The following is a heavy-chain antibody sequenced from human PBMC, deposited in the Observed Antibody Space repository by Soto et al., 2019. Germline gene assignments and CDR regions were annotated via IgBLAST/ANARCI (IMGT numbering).Heavy chain of an antibody. Sequence: EVQLVESGGGLVKPGGSLRLSCAASGFTFSSYAMSWVRQAPGKGLEWVSAISGSGGSTYYADSVKGRFTISRDNSKNTLYLQMNSLRAEDTAVYYCAKNPSNYDFWSGYYDYYYGMDVWGQGTTVTVSS. CDR2: ISGSGGST. V-gene: IGHV3-23*04. CDR1: GFTFSSYA. D-gene: IGHD3-3*01. J-gene: IGHJ6*02. CDR3: AKNPSNYDFWSGYYDYYYGMDV.